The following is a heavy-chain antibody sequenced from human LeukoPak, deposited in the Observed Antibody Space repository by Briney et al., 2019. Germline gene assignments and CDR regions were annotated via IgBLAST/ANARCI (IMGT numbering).Heavy chain of an antibody. CDR1: GFTFSAYG. D-gene: IGHD2-15*01. CDR2: IWPDGTKT. J-gene: IGHJ3*01. V-gene: IGHV3-33*01. Sequence: GGSLRLSCAATGFTFSAYGMHWVRQAPGEGLQWVAVIWPDGTKTYYADSVKGRFTISRDQSKNTPYLQMNSLRAEDTTVYYCARSNGGDGGGQHDDFDVWGQGTMVTV. CDR3: ARSNGGDGGGQHDDFDV.